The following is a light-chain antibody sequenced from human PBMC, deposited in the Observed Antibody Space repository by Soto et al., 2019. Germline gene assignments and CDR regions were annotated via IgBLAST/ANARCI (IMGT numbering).Light chain of an antibody. J-gene: IGKJ1*01. CDR1: QSISSY. V-gene: IGKV1-39*01. CDR2: AAS. Sequence: SSVSASKTDRVIITCRASQSISSYLNWYQQGPGKAPKLLIYAASSLQSGVPSRFSGSGSGTDFTLTISSLQPEDFATYYCQQSDSPPRTFGEGTMVDI. CDR3: QQSDSPPRT.